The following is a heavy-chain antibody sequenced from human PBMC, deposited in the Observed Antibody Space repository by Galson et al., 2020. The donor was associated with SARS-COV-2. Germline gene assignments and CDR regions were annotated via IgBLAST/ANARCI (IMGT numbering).Heavy chain of an antibody. CDR1: GGSISSGGYY. D-gene: IGHD6-13*01. Sequence: SETLSLTCAVSGGSISSGGYYWSWIRQHPGKGLEWIGYIYYSGSTYYNPSLKSRVTISVDTSKNQFSLKLSSVTAADTAVYYCARAWGAAAAPRYFDYWGQGTLVTVSS. V-gene: IGHV4-31*11. CDR3: ARAWGAAAAPRYFDY. CDR2: IYYSGST. J-gene: IGHJ4*02.